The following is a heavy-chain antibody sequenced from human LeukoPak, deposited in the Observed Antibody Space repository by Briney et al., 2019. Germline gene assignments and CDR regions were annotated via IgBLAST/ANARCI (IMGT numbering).Heavy chain of an antibody. CDR2: IYHSGST. D-gene: IGHD3-16*01. V-gene: IGHV4-4*02. J-gene: IGHJ5*02. Sequence: SGTLSLTCAVSGDSISSSNWWSWFRRPPGEELVGSGEIYHSGSTNYNPSLKSRATVSVDKSKNQFSLKLSSVTAADTAVYYCARDRDYVWGSYPTRGGWFDPWGQGTLVTVSS. CDR3: ARDRDYVWGSYPTRGGWFDP. CDR1: GDSISSSNW.